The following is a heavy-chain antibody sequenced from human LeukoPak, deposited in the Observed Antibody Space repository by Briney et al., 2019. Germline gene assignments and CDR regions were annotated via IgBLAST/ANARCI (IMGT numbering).Heavy chain of an antibody. CDR2: INHSGST. CDR3: ARGLRGYSYPVRQYYYYGMDV. V-gene: IGHV4-34*01. Sequence: SETLSLTCAVYGGSFSGYYWSWIRQPPGKGLEWIGEINHSGSTNYNPSLKSRVTISVDTSKNQFSLKLSSVTAADTAVYYCARGLRGYSYPVRQYYYYGMDVWGQGTTVTVSS. CDR1: GGSFSGYY. J-gene: IGHJ6*02. D-gene: IGHD5-18*01.